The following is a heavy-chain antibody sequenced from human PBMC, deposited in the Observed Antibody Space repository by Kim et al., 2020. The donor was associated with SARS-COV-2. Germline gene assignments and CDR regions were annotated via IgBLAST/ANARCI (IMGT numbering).Heavy chain of an antibody. J-gene: IGHJ2*01. V-gene: IGHV3-33*01. CDR1: GFSFSSYG. CDR3: ARGPVNPKDCWYFDL. CDR2: ISYDARDK. Sequence: GGSLRLSCAASGFSFSSYGLHWVRQAPGKGLEWVAYISYDARDKFYADSVKGRFTISRDNSKNTLYLQTNSLRVEDTAVFYCARGPVNPKDCWYFDLWGRGTLVNVSS. D-gene: IGHD2-21*01.